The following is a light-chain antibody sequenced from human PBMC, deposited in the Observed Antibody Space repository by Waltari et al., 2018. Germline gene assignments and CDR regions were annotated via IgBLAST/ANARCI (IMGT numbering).Light chain of an antibody. CDR2: WAS. V-gene: IGKV4-1*01. Sequence: DIVMTQSPESRAGSMGERATITCKSSKSVLHSSNNKNYFAWYQQKPGQPPKLLIYWASTRKSGVPDRFSGSGSGTDFTLTISSLQAEDVAVYYCQQFQSHLRTFGQGTKVEIK. J-gene: IGKJ1*01. CDR1: KSVLHSSNNKNY. CDR3: QQFQSHLRT.